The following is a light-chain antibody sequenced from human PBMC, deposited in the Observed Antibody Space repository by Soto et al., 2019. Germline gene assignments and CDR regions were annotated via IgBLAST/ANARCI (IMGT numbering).Light chain of an antibody. CDR2: SNN. CDR3: AAWYDSLDGWV. Sequence: QSVLTQPPSASGTPGQRVTISCSGSSSNIGSNTVNWYQQLPGTAPKLLIYSNNQRPSGVPDRFSGSKCGTSASLAISGLQSEDEADYYCAAWYDSLDGWVFGGGTQLTVL. J-gene: IGLJ3*02. CDR1: SSNIGSNT. V-gene: IGLV1-44*01.